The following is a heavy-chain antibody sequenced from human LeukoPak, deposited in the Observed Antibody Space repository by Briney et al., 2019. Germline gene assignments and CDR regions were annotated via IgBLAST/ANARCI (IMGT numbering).Heavy chain of an antibody. Sequence: GESLKISCKGSGYSFTSYWISWVSQMPGKGLEWMGRIDPSDSYTNYSPSFQGHVTISADKSISTAYLQWSSLKASDTAMYYCARRDGEQLVLLDYWGQGTLVTVSS. CDR1: GYSFTSYW. CDR3: ARRDGEQLVLLDY. D-gene: IGHD6-6*01. V-gene: IGHV5-10-1*01. J-gene: IGHJ4*02. CDR2: IDPSDSYT.